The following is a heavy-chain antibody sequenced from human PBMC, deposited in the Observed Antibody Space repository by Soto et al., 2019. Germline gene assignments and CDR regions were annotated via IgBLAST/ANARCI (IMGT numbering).Heavy chain of an antibody. Sequence: QVQLQESGPGLVKPSQTLSLTCTVSGGSITSGGYYWSWIRQHPGKGLEWIGYIYYSGFTYYNPSLKRRFTISVTPSKTQFSLQLSSVPAAATAVYYCASSVFPWGQGTLVTVPS. CDR1: GGSITSGGYY. J-gene: IGHJ5*02. CDR3: ASSVFP. V-gene: IGHV4-31*03. CDR2: IYYSGFT. D-gene: IGHD6-19*01.